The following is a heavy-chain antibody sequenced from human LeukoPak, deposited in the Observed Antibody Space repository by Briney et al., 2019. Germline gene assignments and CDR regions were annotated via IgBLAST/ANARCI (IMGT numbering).Heavy chain of an antibody. CDR3: ARLYSSSSHFDY. CDR2: IYTSGTT. Sequence: PSETLSLTCTVSGGSISTYYWSWIRQPAGKGLEWIGHIYTSGTTNYNPSLKSRVTMSVDTSKNQFSLKLNSVTAADTAVYYCARLYSSSSHFDYWGQGTLVIVSS. CDR1: GGSISTYY. D-gene: IGHD6-6*01. V-gene: IGHV4-4*07. J-gene: IGHJ4*02.